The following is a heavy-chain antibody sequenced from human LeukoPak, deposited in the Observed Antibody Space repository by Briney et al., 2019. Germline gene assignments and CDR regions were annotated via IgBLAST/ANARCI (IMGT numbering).Heavy chain of an antibody. CDR2: ISYDGSNK. D-gene: IGHD3-22*01. CDR3: ARDNPYYYDSSGSFLGAFDI. CDR1: GFTFSSYG. J-gene: IGHJ3*02. Sequence: GGSLRLSCAASGFTFSSYGMHWVRQAPGKGLEWVAVISYDGSNKYYADSVKGRFTISRDNSKNTLYLQMNSLRAEDTAVYYCARDNPYYYDSSGSFLGAFDIWGQGTMVTVSS. V-gene: IGHV3-30*03.